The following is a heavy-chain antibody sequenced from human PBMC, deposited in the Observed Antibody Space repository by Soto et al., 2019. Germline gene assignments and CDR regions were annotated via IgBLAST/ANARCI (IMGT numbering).Heavy chain of an antibody. D-gene: IGHD2-15*01. J-gene: IGHJ4*02. CDR2: TYYRSRWVS. V-gene: IGHV6-1*01. Sequence: SQTLSRTCSISEASXSGDTASWNXIMQSPSRRLEWLARTYYRSRWVSDYASSVKSRVMLKADSSQNQVSLQLNSVNPEDTAVYYCARGGRKDFDSWGQGTLVTVSS. CDR3: ARGGRKDFDS. CDR1: EASXSGDTAS.